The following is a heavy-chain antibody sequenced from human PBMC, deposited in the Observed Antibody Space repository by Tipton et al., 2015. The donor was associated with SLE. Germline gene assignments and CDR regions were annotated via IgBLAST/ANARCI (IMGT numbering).Heavy chain of an antibody. CDR3: AREEANYYDSSHAFDI. J-gene: IGHJ3*02. Sequence: LSLTCAVYGGSFSGYYWSWIRQPPGKGLEWIGEINHSGSTNYNPSLKSRVTISVDTSKNQFSLKVTSVTAADTAVYYCAREEANYYDSSHAFDIWGQGTMVTVSS. V-gene: IGHV4-34*01. CDR1: GGSFSGYY. D-gene: IGHD3-22*01. CDR2: INHSGST.